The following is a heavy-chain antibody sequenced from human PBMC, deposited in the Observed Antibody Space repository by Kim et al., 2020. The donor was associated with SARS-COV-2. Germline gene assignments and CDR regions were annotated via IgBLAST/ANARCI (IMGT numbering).Heavy chain of an antibody. CDR2: ISYDGSNK. J-gene: IGHJ4*02. V-gene: IGHV3-30*04. CDR1: GFTFSSYA. Sequence: GGSLRLSCAASGFTFSSYAMHWVRQAPGKGLEWVAVISYDGSNKYYADSVKGRFTISRDNSKNTLYLQMNSLRAEDTAVYYCARGEWTITMVRGVIFDYWGQGTLVTVSS. CDR3: ARGEWTITMVRGVIFDY. D-gene: IGHD3-10*01.